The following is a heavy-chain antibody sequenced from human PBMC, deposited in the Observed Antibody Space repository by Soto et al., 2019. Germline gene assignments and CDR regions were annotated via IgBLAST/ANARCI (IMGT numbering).Heavy chain of an antibody. CDR3: ARYSYGSDYYFDY. CDR2: IYYSGSS. J-gene: IGHJ4*02. Sequence: PSETLSLTCPVSGGSIKSYYLSWIRQPPGKGLEWIGSIYYSGSSNSGPSLKSRVTMSVDTSKNQFSLKLSAVIAADTAMYYCARYSYGSDYYFDYWGQGTLVTVSS. V-gene: IGHV4-59*01. CDR1: GGSIKSYY. D-gene: IGHD3-10*01.